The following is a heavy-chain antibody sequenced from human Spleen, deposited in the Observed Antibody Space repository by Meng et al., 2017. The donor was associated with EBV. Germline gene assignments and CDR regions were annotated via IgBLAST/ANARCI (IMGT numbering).Heavy chain of an antibody. CDR1: GESFSSYY. J-gene: IGHJ4*02. Sequence: VPQQQWGAGLVRPSETPSLTCAVSGESFSSYYWSWIRQPPGKGLEWIGEINQSGSIYYNPSLMGRVTISGDTSRNQFSLKLISVTAADTAVYYCARGPYYEWGQGTLVTVSS. CDR3: ARGPYYE. D-gene: IGHD1-26*01. CDR2: INQSGSI. V-gene: IGHV4-34*01.